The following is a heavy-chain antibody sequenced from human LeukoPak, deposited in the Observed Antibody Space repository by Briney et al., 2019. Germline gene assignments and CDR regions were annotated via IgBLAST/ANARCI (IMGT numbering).Heavy chain of an antibody. Sequence: ASVKVSCKASGYTFTSYYMHWVRQAPGQGLEWMGIINPSGGSTSYAQKFQGRVTMTRDTSTSTVYMGLSSLRSEDTAVYYCARARARRYFDWLLIYWGQGTLVTVSS. CDR3: ARARARRYFDWLLIY. J-gene: IGHJ4*02. V-gene: IGHV1-46*01. CDR2: INPSGGST. CDR1: GYTFTSYY. D-gene: IGHD3-9*01.